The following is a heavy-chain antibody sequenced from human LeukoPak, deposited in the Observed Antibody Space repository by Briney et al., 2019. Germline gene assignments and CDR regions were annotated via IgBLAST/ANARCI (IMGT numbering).Heavy chain of an antibody. J-gene: IGHJ6*03. Sequence: PGGSLRLSCAASGFTFSSYEMNWVRQAPGKGLEWVSYISSSGSTKYYADSVKGRFTISRDNSKNTLYLQMNSLRAEDTAVYYCARGGRSRDYYMDVWGKGTTVTVSS. CDR1: GFTFSSYE. V-gene: IGHV3-48*03. CDR3: ARGGRSRDYYMDV. D-gene: IGHD2-15*01. CDR2: ISSSGSTK.